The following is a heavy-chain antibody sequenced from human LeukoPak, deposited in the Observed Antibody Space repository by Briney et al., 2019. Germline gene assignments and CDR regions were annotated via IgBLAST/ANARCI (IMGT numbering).Heavy chain of an antibody. J-gene: IGHJ4*02. CDR1: GFTFSSYS. D-gene: IGHD5-18*01. V-gene: IGHV3-21*01. CDR2: ISSSSSYI. CDR3: AIQDTAMAPADY. Sequence: GGSLRLSCAASGFTFSSYSMNWVRQAPGKGLEWVSSISSSSSYIYCAASVKGRFTISRDNAKNSLYLQMNSLRAEDTAVYYCAIQDTAMAPADYWGQGTLVTVSS.